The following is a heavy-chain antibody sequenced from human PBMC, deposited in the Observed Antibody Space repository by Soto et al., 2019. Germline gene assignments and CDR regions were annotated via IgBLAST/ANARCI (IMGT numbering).Heavy chain of an antibody. Sequence: EVQLVESGGGLVQPGGSLRLSCSASGFPFSHYWMTWVRQAPGKGLEWVANIKQDGSEKYYVDSMKGRFTISRDNAKNSLYLQLNSLRAEDTAVYYCARCHYYALGTYFPVNYMDVWGKGTTVTVSS. V-gene: IGHV3-7*01. CDR1: GFPFSHYW. CDR2: IKQDGSEK. D-gene: IGHD3-10*01. CDR3: ARCHYYALGTYFPVNYMDV. J-gene: IGHJ6*03.